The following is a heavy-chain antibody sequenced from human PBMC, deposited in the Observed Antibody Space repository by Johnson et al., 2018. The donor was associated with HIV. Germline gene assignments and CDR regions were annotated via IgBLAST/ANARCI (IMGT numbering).Heavy chain of an antibody. V-gene: IGHV3-9*01. Sequence: VQLVESGGGVVQPGRSLRLSCAASGFTFSSYGMHWVRQAPGKGLEWVSGISWNSGNIGYADSVKGRFTISRDNAKNSLYFQMNSLRAEDTALYYCAKEFSVGVSMTFDIWGQGTMVTVSS. CDR2: ISWNSGNI. CDR3: AKEFSVGVSMTFDI. D-gene: IGHD3-10*01. CDR1: GFTFSSYG. J-gene: IGHJ3*02.